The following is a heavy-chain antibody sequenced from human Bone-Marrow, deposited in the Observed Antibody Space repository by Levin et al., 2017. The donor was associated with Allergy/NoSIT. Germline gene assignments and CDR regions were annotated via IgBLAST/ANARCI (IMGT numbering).Heavy chain of an antibody. V-gene: IGHV3-21*01. CDR3: AREITYDFWSGYYPDAFDI. Sequence: GESLKISCAASGFTFSSYSMNWVRQAPGKGLEWVSSISSSSSYIYYADSVKGRFTISRDNAKNSLYLQMNSLRAEDTAVYYCAREITYDFWSGYYPDAFDIWGQGTMVTVSS. CDR2: ISSSSSYI. CDR1: GFTFSSYS. J-gene: IGHJ3*02. D-gene: IGHD3-3*01.